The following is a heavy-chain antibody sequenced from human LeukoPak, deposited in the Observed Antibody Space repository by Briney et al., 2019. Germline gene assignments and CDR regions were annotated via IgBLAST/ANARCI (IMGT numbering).Heavy chain of an antibody. D-gene: IGHD2-15*01. CDR3: ARGVVAARFWFDP. V-gene: IGHV4-61*01. Sequence: SETVSLTCTVSGGSVSSGSYYWSWIRQPPGRGLEWIGYIYYSGSTNYNPSLKSRVTISVDTSKNQFSLKLSSVTAADTAVYYCARGVVAARFWFDPWGQGTLVTVSS. J-gene: IGHJ5*02. CDR1: GGSVSSGSYY. CDR2: IYYSGST.